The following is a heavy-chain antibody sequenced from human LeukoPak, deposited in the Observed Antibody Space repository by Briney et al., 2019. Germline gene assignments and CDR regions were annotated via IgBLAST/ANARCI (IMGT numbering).Heavy chain of an antibody. V-gene: IGHV4-30-2*01. CDR2: INHSGST. CDR3: ARDSGYASGWYGMSGSYYYGMDV. D-gene: IGHD6-19*01. Sequence: SETLSFTCTVSGASISSGDNYWAWIRQPRGKGLQWIGYINHSGSTYYNPSLKSRVTISVDRSRNQFSLQLSSVTAADTAVYYCARDSGYASGWYGMSGSYYYGMDVWGQGTTVTVSS. CDR1: GASISSGDNY. J-gene: IGHJ6*02.